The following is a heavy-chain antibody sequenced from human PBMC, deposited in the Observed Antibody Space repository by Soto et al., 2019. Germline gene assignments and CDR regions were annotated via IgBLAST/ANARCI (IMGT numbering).Heavy chain of an antibody. CDR2: ISAYNGNT. J-gene: IGHJ4*02. D-gene: IGHD3-9*01. Sequence: ASVKVSCKASGYTFTSYGISWVRQAPGQRLEWMGWISAYNGNTNYAQKLQGRVTMTTDTSTSTAYMELRSLRSDDTAVYYCARVGLKYYDILTGYLGKYYFDYWGQGTLVTVSS. CDR1: GYTFTSYG. CDR3: ARVGLKYYDILTGYLGKYYFDY. V-gene: IGHV1-18*01.